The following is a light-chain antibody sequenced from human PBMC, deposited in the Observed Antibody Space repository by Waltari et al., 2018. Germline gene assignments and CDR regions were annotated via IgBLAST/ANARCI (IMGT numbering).Light chain of an antibody. V-gene: IGKV3-20*01. CDR2: GAS. CDR1: QGVGRC. CDR3: QKYESLPAT. Sequence: EIVLTQSPGTLSSSPGERATLSCRASQGVGRCLAWYQQKPGQAPRLLIYGASSRATGITGRLSGSGCGTDFSITIRRLEAEDCAVYYCQKYESLPATFGQGTKVEI. J-gene: IGKJ1*01.